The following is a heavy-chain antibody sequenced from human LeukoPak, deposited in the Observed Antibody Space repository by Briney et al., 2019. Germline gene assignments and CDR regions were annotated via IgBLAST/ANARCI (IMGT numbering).Heavy chain of an antibody. V-gene: IGHV3-53*04. CDR2: IYSGGST. D-gene: IGHD2/OR15-2a*01. CDR1: GFTVSSNY. J-gene: IGHJ3*02. CDR3: ARVFPQDAFDI. Sequence: GESLRLSCAASGFTVSSNYMSWVRQAPGKGLEWVSVIYSGGSTYYADSVKGRFTISRHNSKNTLYLQMNSLRAEDTAVYYCARVFPQDAFDIWGQGTMVTVSS.